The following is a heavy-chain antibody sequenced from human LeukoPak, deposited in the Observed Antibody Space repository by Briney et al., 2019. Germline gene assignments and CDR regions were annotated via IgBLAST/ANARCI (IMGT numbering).Heavy chain of an antibody. J-gene: IGHJ3*02. V-gene: IGHV3-48*01. CDR1: GFTFSSYS. CDR2: TSSSSSTI. D-gene: IGHD6-13*01. CDR3: AREGAAAASTAFDI. Sequence: GGSLRLSCAASGFTFSSYSMNWVRQAPGKGLEWVSYTSSSSSTIYYADSVKGRFTISRDNAKNSLYLQMNSLRSDDTAVYYCAREGAAAASTAFDIWGQGTMVTVSS.